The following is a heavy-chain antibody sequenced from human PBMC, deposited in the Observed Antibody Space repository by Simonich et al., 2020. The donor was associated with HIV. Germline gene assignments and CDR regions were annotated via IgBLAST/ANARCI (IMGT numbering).Heavy chain of an antibody. CDR2: ISSSSSYI. V-gene: IGHV3-21*01. D-gene: IGHD2-2*01. Sequence: EVQLVESGGGLVKPGGSLRLSCAASGFTFSSYSMNGVRQAPGKGLEWVSSISSSSSYIYYADSGKIRFPISRDNAKNSLYLQMNSLRAEDTAVYYCARDGRKGSSTSCSDYWGQGTLVTVSS. CDR1: GFTFSSYS. J-gene: IGHJ4*02. CDR3: ARDGRKGSSTSCSDY.